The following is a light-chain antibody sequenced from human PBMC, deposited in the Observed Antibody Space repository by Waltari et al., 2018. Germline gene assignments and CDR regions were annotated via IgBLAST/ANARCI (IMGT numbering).Light chain of an antibody. V-gene: IGLV2-8*01. CDR3: YSYAGSNTLV. Sequence: QSALTQPPSASGSPGQSVTISCTGIPSAGGGFTYVSWYQHHPGKAPKLIIYEVAKRPSGVSDRFSGSKPGNTTSLTVSGLQAEDEADYYCYSYAGSNTLVFGGGTKLTVL. CDR2: EVA. CDR1: PSAGGGFTY. J-gene: IGLJ2*01.